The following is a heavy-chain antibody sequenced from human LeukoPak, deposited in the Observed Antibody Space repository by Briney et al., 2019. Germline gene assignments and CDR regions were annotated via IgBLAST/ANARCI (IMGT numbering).Heavy chain of an antibody. Sequence: GGSLRLSCAASGFSFSSFGMHWVRQAPGGGLEWVTIVGYDESIKYYADSVKGRFTISRDSSNNTLYLQMNSLRVEDTAIYYCARGINMMIVAPGYWGQGTLVTVPS. V-gene: IGHV3-33*01. CDR3: ARGINMMIVAPGY. CDR1: GFSFSSFG. CDR2: VGYDESIK. J-gene: IGHJ4*02. D-gene: IGHD3-22*01.